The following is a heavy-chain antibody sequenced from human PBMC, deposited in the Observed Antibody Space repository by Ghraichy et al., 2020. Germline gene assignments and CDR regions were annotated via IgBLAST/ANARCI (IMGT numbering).Heavy chain of an antibody. V-gene: IGHV3-30-3*01. CDR2: ISYDGSNK. D-gene: IGHD3-16*02. J-gene: IGHJ4*02. CDR3: ARTFGGVIAPFDY. Sequence: GGSLRLSCAASGFTFSSYAMHWVRQAPGKGLEWVAVISYDGSNKYYADSVKGRFTISRDNSKNTLYLQMNSLRAEDTAVYYCARTFGGVIAPFDYWGQGTLVTVSS. CDR1: GFTFSSYA.